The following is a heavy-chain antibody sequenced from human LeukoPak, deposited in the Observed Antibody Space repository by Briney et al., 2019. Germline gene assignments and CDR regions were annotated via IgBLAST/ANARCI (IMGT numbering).Heavy chain of an antibody. CDR3: ARVGKTQKDIVVVPAADDAFDI. D-gene: IGHD2-2*01. J-gene: IGHJ3*02. CDR2: INPSGGST. Sequence: ASVKVSCKASGYTFTSYYTHWVRQAPGQGLEWMGIINPSGGSTSYAQKFQGRVTMTRDMSTSTVYMELSSLRSEDTAVYYCARVGKTQKDIVVVPAADDAFDIWGQGTMVTVSS. CDR1: GYTFTSYY. V-gene: IGHV1-46*01.